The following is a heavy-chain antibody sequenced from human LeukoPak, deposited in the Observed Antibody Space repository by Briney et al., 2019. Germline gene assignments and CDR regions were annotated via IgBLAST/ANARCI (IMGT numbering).Heavy chain of an antibody. V-gene: IGHV4-59*01. Sequence: SETLSLTCTLSVGSISIYYWSWIRHPPGKGLECIGYIYYSGSTNYNPSLKSRVTISVDTSKNQFSLKLSSVTAADTAVYYCATGVPAALDAFDIWGQRTMVTASS. CDR1: VGSISIYY. CDR3: ATGVPAALDAFDI. D-gene: IGHD2-2*01. J-gene: IGHJ3*02. CDR2: IYYSGST.